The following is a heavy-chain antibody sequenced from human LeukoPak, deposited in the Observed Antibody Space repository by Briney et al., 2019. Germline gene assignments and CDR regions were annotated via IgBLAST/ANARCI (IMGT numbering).Heavy chain of an antibody. V-gene: IGHV3-21*04. J-gene: IGHJ3*02. CDR2: ISSSSSYI. Sequence: GGSLRLSCAASGFTFSSYSMNWVRQAPGKGLEWVSSISSSSSYIYYADSVKGRFTISRDNAKNSLYLQMNSLRAEDTAVYYCARHMAAGYDILTGWSLPGAFDIWGQGTMVTVSS. CDR1: GFTFSSYS. CDR3: ARHMAAGYDILTGWSLPGAFDI. D-gene: IGHD3-9*01.